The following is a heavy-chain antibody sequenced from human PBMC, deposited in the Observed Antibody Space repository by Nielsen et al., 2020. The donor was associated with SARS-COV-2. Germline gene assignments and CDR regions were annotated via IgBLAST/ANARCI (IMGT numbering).Heavy chain of an antibody. CDR1: GFTFSDYY. CDR2: INSDGSST. Sequence: GESLKISCAASGFTFSDYYMSWIRQAPGKGLEWVSRINSDGSSTSYADSVKGRFTISRDNAKNTLYLQMNSLRAEDTAVYYCVRGLQVPNGLAHRWGQGTLVTVSS. D-gene: IGHD3-16*01. V-gene: IGHV3-74*01. CDR3: VRGLQVPNGLAHR. J-gene: IGHJ4*02.